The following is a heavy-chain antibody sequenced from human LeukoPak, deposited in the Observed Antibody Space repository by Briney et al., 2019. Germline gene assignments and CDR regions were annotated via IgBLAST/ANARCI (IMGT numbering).Heavy chain of an antibody. CDR3: ARGGVAAAGITFDY. D-gene: IGHD6-13*01. Sequence: PGGSLSLSCAASGFTFSSYAMHWVRPAPGKGLEWVAVISYDGSNKYYADSVKGRFTISRDNSKNTLYLQMNSLRAEDTAVYYCARGGVAAAGITFDYWGQGTLVTVSS. CDR1: GFTFSSYA. CDR2: ISYDGSNK. J-gene: IGHJ4*02. V-gene: IGHV3-30-3*01.